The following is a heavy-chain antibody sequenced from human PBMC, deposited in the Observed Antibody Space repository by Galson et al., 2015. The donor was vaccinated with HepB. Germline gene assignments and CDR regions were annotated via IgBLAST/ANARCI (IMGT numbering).Heavy chain of an antibody. J-gene: IGHJ2*01. Sequence: CAISGDSVSSNSAAWNWIRQSPSRGLEWLGRTYYRSKWYNDCAVSVKGRIAINPDTSKNQFSLQLNSVTPEDTAVYYCVGDHWYFDVWGRGTLVTVSS. CDR1: GDSVSSNSAA. CDR3: VGDHWYFDV. CDR2: TYYRSKWYN. V-gene: IGHV6-1*01.